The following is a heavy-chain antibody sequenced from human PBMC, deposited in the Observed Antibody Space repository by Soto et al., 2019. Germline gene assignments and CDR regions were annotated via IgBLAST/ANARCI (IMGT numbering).Heavy chain of an antibody. CDR1: GYTFTSYY. CDR2: INPSGGST. J-gene: IGHJ6*02. D-gene: IGHD3-10*01. V-gene: IGHV1-46*01. Sequence: ASVKVSCKASGYTFTSYYMHWVRQAPGQGLEWMGIINPSGGSTSYAQKFQGRVTMTRDTSTSTVYMELSSLRSEDTAVYHCAREVAPLGGVSMVSYYYYGMDVWGQGTTVTVSS. CDR3: AREVAPLGGVSMVSYYYYGMDV.